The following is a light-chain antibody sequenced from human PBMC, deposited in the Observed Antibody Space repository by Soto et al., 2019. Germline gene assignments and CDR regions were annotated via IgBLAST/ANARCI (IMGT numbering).Light chain of an antibody. CDR2: AAS. Sequence: EVVITPSPATLSVSPVDEVSLSCRANQTISNTLAWYQQKPGQAPRLLIYAASTRATGVSARFSGSGSGTEFTLTISSLQSEDFTIYYCQYYNNWLATFGGGTKVDIK. CDR3: QYYNNWLAT. V-gene: IGKV3-15*01. CDR1: QTISNT. J-gene: IGKJ4*01.